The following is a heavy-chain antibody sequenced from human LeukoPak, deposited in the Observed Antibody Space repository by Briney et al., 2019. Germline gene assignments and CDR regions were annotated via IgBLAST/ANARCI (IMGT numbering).Heavy chain of an antibody. V-gene: IGHV1-8*01. J-gene: IGHJ3*02. CDR3: ARGPYCSSTSCYAHDAFDI. CDR2: MNPNSGNT. CDR1: VYTYTSYD. D-gene: IGHD2-2*01. Sequence: ASVKVSCKASVYTYTSYDINWARQATGQGLEWMGWMNPNSGNTGYAQKFQGRVTMTRNTSISTAYMDLSSLRSEDTAVYYCARGPYCSSTSCYAHDAFDIWGQGTMVTVPS.